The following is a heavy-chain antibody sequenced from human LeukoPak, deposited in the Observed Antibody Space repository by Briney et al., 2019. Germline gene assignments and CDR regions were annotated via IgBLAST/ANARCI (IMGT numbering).Heavy chain of an antibody. CDR3: ARGGSGNNFDY. CDR2: IYYSGIT. J-gene: IGHJ4*02. D-gene: IGHD6-19*01. V-gene: IGHV4-39*07. Sequence: SETLSLTCTASGGSLRDNVYFWGWIRQPPGNGLDWIDGIYYSGITYSNPSLESRVTISLDTSKNQFSLRLTSLTAADTAVYYCARGGSGNNFDYWGQGTLVTVSS. CDR1: GGSLRDNVYF.